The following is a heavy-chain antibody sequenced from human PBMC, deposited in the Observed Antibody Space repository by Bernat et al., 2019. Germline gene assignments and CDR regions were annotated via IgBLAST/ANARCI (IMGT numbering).Heavy chain of an antibody. CDR3: ARRMAAGGTTLGY. Sequence: QVQLVQSGAEVKKPGASVKVSCKASGYTFTSYDINWVRQATGQGLEWMGWMNPNSGNTSTAQKFQGRVTMTRNTSISTAYVELGSLRSEDAAVYYCARRMAAGGTTLGYWGQGTLVTVSS. CDR2: MNPNSGNT. D-gene: IGHD6-13*01. V-gene: IGHV1-8*01. CDR1: GYTFTSYD. J-gene: IGHJ4*02.